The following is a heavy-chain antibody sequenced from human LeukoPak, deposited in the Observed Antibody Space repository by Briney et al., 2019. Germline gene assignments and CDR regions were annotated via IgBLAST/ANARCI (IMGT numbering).Heavy chain of an antibody. Sequence: GGSLRLSCAASGFTFSSYSMNWVRQAPGKGLEWVSYISSSSSTIYYADSVKGRFTISRDNAKNSLYLQMNSLRAEDTAVYYCASVPMAAAGFYYFDYWGQGTLVTVSS. J-gene: IGHJ4*02. V-gene: IGHV3-48*01. CDR2: ISSSSSTI. CDR3: ASVPMAAAGFYYFDY. CDR1: GFTFSSYS. D-gene: IGHD6-13*01.